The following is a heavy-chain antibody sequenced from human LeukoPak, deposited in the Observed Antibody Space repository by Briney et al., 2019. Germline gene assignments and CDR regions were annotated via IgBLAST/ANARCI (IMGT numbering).Heavy chain of an antibody. V-gene: IGHV3-30*18. Sequence: PGGSLRLSCAASGFTFSSYGMHWVRQAPGKGLEWVAVISYDGSNKYYADSVKGRFTISRDNSKNTLYLQMNSLRAEDTAVYYCAKDPTSGWYSNWFDPWGQGTLVTVSS. CDR1: GFTFSSYG. CDR3: AKDPTSGWYSNWFDP. J-gene: IGHJ5*02. CDR2: ISYDGSNK. D-gene: IGHD6-19*01.